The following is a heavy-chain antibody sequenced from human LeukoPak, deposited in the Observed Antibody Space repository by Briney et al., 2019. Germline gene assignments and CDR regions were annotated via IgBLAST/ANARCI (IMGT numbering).Heavy chain of an antibody. J-gene: IGHJ5*02. Sequence: GASVKVSCKASGYTFTSYGISWVRQAPGQGLEWMGWISAYNGNTNYAQKLQGRVTMTTDTSTSTAYMELRSLRSDDTAVYYCATDRHCTSNTCPGRGFDPWGQGTLVTVSS. CDR3: ATDRHCTSNTCPGRGFDP. CDR1: GYTFTSYG. CDR2: ISAYNGNT. V-gene: IGHV1-18*01. D-gene: IGHD2-2*01.